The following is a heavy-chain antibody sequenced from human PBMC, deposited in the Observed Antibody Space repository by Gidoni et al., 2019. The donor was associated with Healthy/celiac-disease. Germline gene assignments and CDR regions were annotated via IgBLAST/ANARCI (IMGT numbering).Heavy chain of an antibody. CDR1: GGSISSGRYY. CDR2: IYTSGST. D-gene: IGHD1-1*01. V-gene: IGHV4-61*02. Sequence: QVQLQESGPGLVKPSQTLSLTCTVAGGSISSGRYYWCWIRQPAGKGLEWIGRIYTSGSTNYNPSLKSRVTISVDTSKNQFSLKLSSVTAADTAVYYCARDYGLEGDWFDPWGQGTLVTVSS. J-gene: IGHJ5*02. CDR3: ARDYGLEGDWFDP.